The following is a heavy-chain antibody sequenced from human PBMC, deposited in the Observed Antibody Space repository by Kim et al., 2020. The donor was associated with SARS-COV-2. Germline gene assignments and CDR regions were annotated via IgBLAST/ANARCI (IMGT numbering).Heavy chain of an antibody. Sequence: ASVKVSCKASGYTFTSYAMHWVRQAPGQRLEWMGWINAGNGNTKYSQKFQGRVTITRDTSASTAYMELSSLRSEDTAVYYCAREGSYYYYYGMDVWGQGTTVTVSS. CDR1: GYTFTSYA. V-gene: IGHV1-3*01. J-gene: IGHJ6*02. CDR3: AREGSYYYYYGMDV. CDR2: INAGNGNT.